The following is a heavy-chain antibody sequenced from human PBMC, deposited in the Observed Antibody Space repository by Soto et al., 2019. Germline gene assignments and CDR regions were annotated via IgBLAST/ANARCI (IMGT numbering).Heavy chain of an antibody. J-gene: IGHJ4*02. CDR3: ARAQRIMITFGGVNVADY. CDR1: GFTFSSYG. CDR2: IWYDGSNK. Sequence: QVQLVESGGGVVQPGRSLRLSCAASGFTFSSYGMHWVRQAPGKGLEWVAVIWYDGSNKYYADSVKGRFTISRDNSKITLYLQMNRLRAEDTAVYYCARAQRIMITFGGVNVADYWGQGNLVTVSS. V-gene: IGHV3-33*01. D-gene: IGHD3-16*02.